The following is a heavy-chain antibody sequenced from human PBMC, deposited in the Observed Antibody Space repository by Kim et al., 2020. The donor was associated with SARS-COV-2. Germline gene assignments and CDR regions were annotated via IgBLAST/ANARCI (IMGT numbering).Heavy chain of an antibody. V-gene: IGHV4-38-2*02. CDR2: IYHSGST. D-gene: IGHD3-16*01. Sequence: SETLSLTCTVSGYSISSGYYWGWIRQPPGKGLEWIGSIYHSGSTYYNPSLKSRVTISVDTSKNQFSLKLSSVTAADTAVYYCATARVEGGVFDYWGQGTLVTVSS. CDR1: GYSISSGYY. CDR3: ATARVEGGVFDY. J-gene: IGHJ4*02.